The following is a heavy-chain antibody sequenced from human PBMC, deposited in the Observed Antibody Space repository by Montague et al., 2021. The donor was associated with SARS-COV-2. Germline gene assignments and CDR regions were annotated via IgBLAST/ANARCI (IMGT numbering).Heavy chain of an antibody. Sequence: TLSLTCTVSGGSVYTSGSYWSWIRQLPGKDLEWIGYMLYSGATQYNPSLSGRVTISADMSHDQLSLRLTSVTAADTAVYYCAAGRVAVAVDSWGQGTLVTVSS. J-gene: IGHJ5*01. CDR3: AAGRVAVAVDS. D-gene: IGHD2-15*01. CDR2: MLYSGAT. CDR1: GGSVYTSGSY. V-gene: IGHV4-31*03.